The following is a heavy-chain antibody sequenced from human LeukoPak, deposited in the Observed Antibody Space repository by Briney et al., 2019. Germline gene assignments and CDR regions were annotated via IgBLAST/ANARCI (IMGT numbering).Heavy chain of an antibody. J-gene: IGHJ5*02. CDR2: ISSDGTYT. D-gene: IGHD1-1*01. Sequence: PGGSLRLSCAASGFTFSSHLMHWVRQAPGKGLVWVSRISSDGTYTNYADSVRGRFTISRDNAKNSLYLQMNSLRVEDTAVYYCARLGLEVGGPNWFDPWGQGTLVTVSS. CDR1: GFTFSSHL. CDR3: ARLGLEVGGPNWFDP. V-gene: IGHV3-74*01.